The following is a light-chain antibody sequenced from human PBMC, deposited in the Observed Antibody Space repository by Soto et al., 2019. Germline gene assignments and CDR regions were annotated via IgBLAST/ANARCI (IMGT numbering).Light chain of an antibody. V-gene: IGKV3-11*01. J-gene: IGKJ5*01. CDR2: DAS. CDR1: QSVSSY. CDR3: QQRSNWPPIT. Sequence: EIVLTQSPATLSLSPGDTATLSCRASQSVSSYLTWYQQKPGQAPRLLIYDASSRATGIPARFSCSGSGTDFTLTISNLEPEDFAVYYCQQRSNWPPITFGQGTRLEI.